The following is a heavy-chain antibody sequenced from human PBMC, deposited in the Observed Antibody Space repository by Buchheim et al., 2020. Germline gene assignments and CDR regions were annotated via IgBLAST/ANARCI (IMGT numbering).Heavy chain of an antibody. J-gene: IGHJ4*02. CDR1: GGSISSGDYY. CDR2: IYYSGST. V-gene: IGHV4-30-4*01. D-gene: IGHD3-3*01. Sequence: QLQLQESGSGLVKPSQTLSLTCTVSGGSISSGDYYWSWIRQPPGKGLEWIGYIYYSGSTYYNPSLKSRVTISVDTSKNQFSLKLSSVTAADTAVYYCARVESITIFGVVQPHFDYWGQGTL. CDR3: ARVESITIFGVVQPHFDY.